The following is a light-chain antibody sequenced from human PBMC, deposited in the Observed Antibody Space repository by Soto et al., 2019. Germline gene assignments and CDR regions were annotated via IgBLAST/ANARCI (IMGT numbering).Light chain of an antibody. J-gene: IGKJ1*01. V-gene: IGKV1-5*03. CDR3: QQYNSDSAWT. Sequence: DIQMTQSPSTLSASVGDRVTITCRASQSISSWLAWYQQKPGKAPKLLIYKASSLESGVPSRFSGRGSGTEFTLTISSLEPDDFETYYCQQYNSDSAWTFGQGTKVEIK. CDR2: KAS. CDR1: QSISSW.